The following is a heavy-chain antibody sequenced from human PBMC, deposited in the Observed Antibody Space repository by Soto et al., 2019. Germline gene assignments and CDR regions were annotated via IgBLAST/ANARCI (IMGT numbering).Heavy chain of an antibody. J-gene: IGHJ4*02. CDR1: GFTFSNFG. Sequence: PGGSLRLSCEASGFTFSNFGMSWVRQAPGKGLEWVSGLTGNGGTTYYADSVKGRFTISRDNSKNALSLQMTSLSAEDTAMYYCARDGDVNTGFGKDYWGQGTLVTVSS. V-gene: IGHV3-23*01. D-gene: IGHD3-16*01. CDR2: LTGNGGTT. CDR3: ARDGDVNTGFGKDY.